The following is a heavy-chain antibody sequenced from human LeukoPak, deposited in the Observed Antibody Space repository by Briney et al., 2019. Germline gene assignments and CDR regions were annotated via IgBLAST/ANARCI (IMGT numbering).Heavy chain of an antibody. V-gene: IGHV3-21*01. CDR2: ISSSSSYI. J-gene: IGHJ4*02. CDR3: AKRTIPPLYYFDY. CDR1: GFTFSSYS. Sequence: GGSLRLSCAASGFTFSSYSMNWVRQAPGKGLEWVSSISSSSSYIYYADSVKGRFTISRDNSKNTLYLQMNSLRAEDTAVYYCAKRTIPPLYYFDYWGQGTLVTVSS.